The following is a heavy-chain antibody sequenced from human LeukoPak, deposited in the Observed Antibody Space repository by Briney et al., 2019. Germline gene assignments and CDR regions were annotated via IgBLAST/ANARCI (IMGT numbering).Heavy chain of an antibody. CDR2: ISSSSSTI. CDR1: GFTVSSYN. CDR3: AKKVPANWGSYFDY. Sequence: GGSLSLSCAVSGFTVSSYNVNWVRQAPGKGLEWVSYISSSSSTIYYADSVKGRFTISRDNAKNSLYLQMNSLRAEDTAVYYCAKKVPANWGSYFDYWGQGTLVTVSS. V-gene: IGHV3-48*01. D-gene: IGHD7-27*01. J-gene: IGHJ4*02.